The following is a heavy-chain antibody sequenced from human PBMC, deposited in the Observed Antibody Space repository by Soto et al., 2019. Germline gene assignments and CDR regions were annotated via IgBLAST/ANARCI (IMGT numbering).Heavy chain of an antibody. CDR3: ARDYHDTRGRAFDI. V-gene: IGHV1-18*01. D-gene: IGHD3-22*01. CDR2: XXAXXGXX. CDR1: GYTFTNYG. Sequence: ASVQVSCKASGYTFTNYGISLVRQAPGQGLEWXGWXXAXXGXXXXXQXXXGRVTMTTDTSTSTAYRELRSLRSDDTAVYYCARDYHDTRGRAFDIWGQGTRVTVSS. J-gene: IGHJ3*02.